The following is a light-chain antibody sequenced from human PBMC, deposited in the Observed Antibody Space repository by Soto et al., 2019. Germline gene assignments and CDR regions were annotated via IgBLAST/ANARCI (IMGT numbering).Light chain of an antibody. CDR1: SSNIGNNY. CDR3: GTWDNSLSAFV. J-gene: IGLJ1*01. CDR2: ENN. Sequence: QSVLTQPPSVSAAPGQKVTISCSGSSSNIGNNYVSWYQQLPGTAPKLLIYENNKRPSGIPDRFSGSKSGTSATLGITGLQTGDEAGYYCGTWDNSLSAFVFGTGTKVTVL. V-gene: IGLV1-51*02.